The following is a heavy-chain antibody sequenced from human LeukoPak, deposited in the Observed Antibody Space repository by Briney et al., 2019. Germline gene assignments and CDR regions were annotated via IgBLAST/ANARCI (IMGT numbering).Heavy chain of an antibody. J-gene: IGHJ4*02. CDR2: FDPEDGET. V-gene: IGHV1-24*01. Sequence: ASVKVSCKVSGYTLTELSMHWVRQAPGKGLEWMGGFDPEDGETIYAQKFQGRVTMTEDTSTDTAYMELSSLRSEDTAVYYCARAYGPGTNYYDSSGLDYWGQGTLVTVSS. CDR3: ARAYGPGTNYYDSSGLDY. CDR1: GYTLTELS. D-gene: IGHD3-22*01.